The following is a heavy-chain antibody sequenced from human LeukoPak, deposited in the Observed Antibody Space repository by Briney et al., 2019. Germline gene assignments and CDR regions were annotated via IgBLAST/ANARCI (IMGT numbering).Heavy chain of an antibody. J-gene: IGHJ4*02. V-gene: IGHV1-18*01. CDR1: GYTFTSYG. CDR3: ARDLMNYDILTGYYGRKGTLDY. Sequence: DSVKVSCKASGYTFTSYGISWVRQAPGQGLEWMGWISAYNGNSNYAQKLQGRVTMTTDTSTSTAYMELRSLRSDDTAVYYCARDLMNYDILTGYYGRKGTLDYWGQETLVTVSS. CDR2: ISAYNGNS. D-gene: IGHD3-9*01.